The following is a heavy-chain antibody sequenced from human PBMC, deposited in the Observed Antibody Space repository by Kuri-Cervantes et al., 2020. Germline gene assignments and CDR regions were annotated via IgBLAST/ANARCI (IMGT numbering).Heavy chain of an antibody. CDR1: GFTFDDYA. D-gene: IGHD2-21*02. CDR2: ISWNSGSI. CDR3: AKTPVGVVTAYYFDY. V-gene: IGHV3-9*01. Sequence: SLKISCAASGFTFDDYAMHWVRQAPGKGLEWVSGISWNSGSIGYADSVKGRFTTSRDNAKNSLYLQMNSLRAEDTALYYCAKTPVGVVTAYYFDYWGQGTLVTVSS. J-gene: IGHJ4*02.